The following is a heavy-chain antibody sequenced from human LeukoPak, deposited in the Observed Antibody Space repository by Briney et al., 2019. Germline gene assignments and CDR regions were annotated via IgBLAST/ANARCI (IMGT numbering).Heavy chain of an antibody. J-gene: IGHJ4*02. V-gene: IGHV3-23*01. D-gene: IGHD3-22*01. CDR3: AKVSRRFLVVITYYFDY. CDR2: ISGSGGST. Sequence: PGGSLRLSCAASGFTFSSYAMSWVRQAPGKELEWVSAISGSGGSTYYADSVKGRFTISRDNSKNTLYLQMNSLRAEDTAVYYCAKVSRRFLVVITYYFDYWGQGTLVTVSS. CDR1: GFTFSSYA.